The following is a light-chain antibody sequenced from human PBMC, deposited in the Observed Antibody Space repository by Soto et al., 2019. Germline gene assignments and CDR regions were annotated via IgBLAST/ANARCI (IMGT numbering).Light chain of an antibody. CDR3: QQRHSTPWT. Sequence: DIQMTQSPSSLSASVGDRVTITCRASQTITTYLNWYQQKPGKAPKLLIYGASSLQSGVPSRFTGSGYGTDFTLTISSLQPEDFATYHCQQRHSTPWTFGQGTKVEIK. CDR1: QTITTY. J-gene: IGKJ1*01. CDR2: GAS. V-gene: IGKV1-39*01.